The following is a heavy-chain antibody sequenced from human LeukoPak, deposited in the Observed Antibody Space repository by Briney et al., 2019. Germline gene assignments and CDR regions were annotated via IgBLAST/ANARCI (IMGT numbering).Heavy chain of an antibody. V-gene: IGHV4-4*07. J-gene: IGHJ4*02. CDR1: GGSISGNY. Sequence: SETLSLTCSVSGGSISGNYWSWIRQPAGKGLEWIGRISNSGSTNYNPSLKGRVTMSVDTAKNQFSLKLSSVTAADTAVYYCARASRGSFYYFDYWGQGTLVTVSS. CDR2: ISNSGST. D-gene: IGHD3-22*01. CDR3: ARASRGSFYYFDY.